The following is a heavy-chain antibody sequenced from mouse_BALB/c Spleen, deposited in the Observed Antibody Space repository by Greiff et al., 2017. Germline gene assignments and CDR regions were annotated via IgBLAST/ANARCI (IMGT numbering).Heavy chain of an antibody. Sequence: VQLQQSGAELVRPGVSVKISCKGSGYTFTDYAMHWVKQSHAKSLEWIGVISTYYGDASYNQKFKGKATMTVDKSSSTAYMELARLTSEDSAIYYCERSSGYYYAMDYWGQGTSVTVSS. CDR1: GYTFTDYA. D-gene: IGHD3-1*01. CDR3: ERSSGYYYAMDY. J-gene: IGHJ4*01. CDR2: ISTYYGDA. V-gene: IGHV1S137*01.